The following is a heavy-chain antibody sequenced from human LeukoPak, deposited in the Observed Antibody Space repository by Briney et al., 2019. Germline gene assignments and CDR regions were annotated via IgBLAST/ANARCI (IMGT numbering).Heavy chain of an antibody. CDR3: ARGGSFYYRTDDAFDI. CDR2: IYYSGST. D-gene: IGHD2/OR15-2a*01. CDR1: GGSISSSSYY. J-gene: IGHJ3*02. V-gene: IGHV4-61*05. Sequence: SETLSLTCTVSGGSISSSSYYWGWIRQPPGKGLEWIGYIYYSGSTNYNPSLKSRVTISVDTSKNQFSLKLSSVTAADTAVYYCARGGSFYYRTDDAFDIWGQGTMVTVS.